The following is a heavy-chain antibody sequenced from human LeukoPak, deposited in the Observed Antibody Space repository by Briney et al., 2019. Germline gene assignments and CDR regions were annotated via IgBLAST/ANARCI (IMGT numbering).Heavy chain of an antibody. CDR2: INHSGST. D-gene: IGHD3-9*01. Sequence: AGGSLRLSCAASGFTFSSYSMNWIRQPPGKGLEWIGEINHSGSTNYNPSLKSRVTISVDTSKNQFSLKLSSVTAADTAVYYCARGPYDILTGSYNWFDPWGQGTLVTVSS. V-gene: IGHV4-34*01. CDR3: ARGPYDILTGSYNWFDP. J-gene: IGHJ5*02. CDR1: GFTFSSYS.